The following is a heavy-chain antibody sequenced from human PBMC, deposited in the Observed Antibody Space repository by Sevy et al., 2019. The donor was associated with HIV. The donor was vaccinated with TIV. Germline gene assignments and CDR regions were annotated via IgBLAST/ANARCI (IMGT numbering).Heavy chain of an antibody. V-gene: IGHV3-30*18. CDR1: GFSFSSFG. Sequence: GGSLRLSCAASGFSFSSFGMHWVRQTPGKGLEWVALISKDGSNKYYADSVKGRFTIFRDNFNNTLNLQMNGLRGDGTAGDHFAKYRALMGFAGYDFWGQGTLGTVSS. J-gene: IGHJ4*02. D-gene: IGHD2-8*01. CDR3: AKYRALMGFAGYDF. CDR2: ISKDGSNK.